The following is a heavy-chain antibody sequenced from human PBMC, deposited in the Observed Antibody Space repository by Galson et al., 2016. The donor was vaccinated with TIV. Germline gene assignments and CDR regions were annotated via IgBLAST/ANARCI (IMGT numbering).Heavy chain of an antibody. CDR2: ISAYNGNT. D-gene: IGHD6-19*01. Sequence: SVKVSCKAFGYTFTSYGITWVRQAPGQGLEWMGWISAYNGNTNYAQKVQGRVTMTRDTSTSTVYMELSSLRSEDTAVYYWARGLEVAGTDYWGQGTLVTVSS. CDR3: ARGLEVAGTDY. V-gene: IGHV1-18*01. J-gene: IGHJ4*02. CDR1: GYTFTSYG.